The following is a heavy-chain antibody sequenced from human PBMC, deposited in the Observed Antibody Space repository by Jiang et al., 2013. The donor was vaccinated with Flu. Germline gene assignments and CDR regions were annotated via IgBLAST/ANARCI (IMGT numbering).Heavy chain of an antibody. J-gene: IGHJ4*02. V-gene: IGHV3-15*01. CDR2: XKSKTDGGTT. Sequence: SGGGLVKPGGSLRLSCEASGFTFSNAWMNWVRQAPGKGLEWLGRXKSKTDGGTTDYAASVKGRFTISRDDSKNTLYLQMNSLKTEDTAVYYCYDQWPDSDYWGQGTLVTVSS. D-gene: IGHD6-19*01. CDR3: YDQWPDSDY. CDR1: GFTFSNAW.